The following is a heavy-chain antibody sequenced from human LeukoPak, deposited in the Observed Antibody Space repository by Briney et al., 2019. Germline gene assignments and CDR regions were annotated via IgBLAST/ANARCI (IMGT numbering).Heavy chain of an antibody. V-gene: IGHV3-23*01. CDR3: AKVFRRSGVKKPHDH. CDR1: GFTFSSYA. D-gene: IGHD3-10*01. Sequence: PGGSLRLSCAASGFTFSSYAMSSVRQAPGKRLEWVSAISGRGGSTYYADSVKGRYTISRDNSKNTLYLQMNSLSAEVTAVYYCAKVFRRSGVKKPHDHWGQGTLVTVSS. J-gene: IGHJ4*02. CDR2: ISGRGGST.